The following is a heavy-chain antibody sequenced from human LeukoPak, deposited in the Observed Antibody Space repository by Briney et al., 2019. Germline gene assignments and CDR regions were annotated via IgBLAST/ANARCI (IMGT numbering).Heavy chain of an antibody. D-gene: IGHD2-21*02. V-gene: IGHV3-30-3*01. CDR1: GFTFSSYA. CDR2: ISYDGSNK. J-gene: IGHJ6*02. Sequence: GRSLRLSCAASGFTFSSYAMHWVRQAPGKGLEWVAVISYDGSNKYYADSVKGRFTISRDNSKNTLYLQMNSLRAEDTAMYYCARDLCGGDCMARTYYGMDVWGQGTTVTVSS. CDR3: ARDLCGGDCMARTYYGMDV.